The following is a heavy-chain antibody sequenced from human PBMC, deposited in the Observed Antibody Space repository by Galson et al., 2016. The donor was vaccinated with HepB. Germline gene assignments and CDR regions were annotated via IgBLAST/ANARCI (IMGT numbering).Heavy chain of an antibody. CDR3: ARDGDAYNFDY. D-gene: IGHD5-24*01. CDR1: GFTFSSYW. Sequence: SLRLSCEASGFTFSSYWMHWVRQAPGKGLVWVSRIKSDESWKNYADSVKGRFTISRDNAKNTLYLQMNSLRAEDTAVYYCARDGDAYNFDYWGQGTQVTVSS. V-gene: IGHV3-74*01. CDR2: IKSDESWK. J-gene: IGHJ4*02.